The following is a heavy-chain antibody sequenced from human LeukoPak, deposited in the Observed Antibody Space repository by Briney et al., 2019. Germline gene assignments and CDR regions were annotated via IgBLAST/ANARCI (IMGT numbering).Heavy chain of an antibody. CDR1: GLIFSSYG. CDR2: ISYDGSNK. D-gene: IGHD4-23*01. J-gene: IGHJ4*02. V-gene: IGHV3-30*18. CDR3: ANLLRWEPY. Sequence: GSLRLSCAASGLIFSSYGMHWVRQAAGKGLEWVAVISYDGSNKYYADSVKGRFTISRDNSKNTLYLQMNSLRAEDTAVYYCANLLRWEPYWGQGTLVTVSS.